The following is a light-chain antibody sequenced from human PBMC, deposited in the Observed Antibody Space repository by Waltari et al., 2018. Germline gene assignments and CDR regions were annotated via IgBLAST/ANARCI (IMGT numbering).Light chain of an antibody. CDR1: SLRTSY. Sequence: SSELTQDPGVSVALGQTFTITCQGDSLRTSYATWDQLKPGQAPVLVIYGKDKRPSGIPDRISGYSSGTTSSLTITGAQAEDEADYYCSSRNGRADQVVFAGGTKVTVL. CDR2: GKD. CDR3: SSRNGRADQVV. V-gene: IGLV3-19*01. J-gene: IGLJ3*02.